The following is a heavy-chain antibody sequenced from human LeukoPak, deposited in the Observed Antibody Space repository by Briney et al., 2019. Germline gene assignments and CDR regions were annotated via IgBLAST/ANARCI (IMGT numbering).Heavy chain of an antibody. Sequence: GGSLRLSCTASGFTFSTFHMHWVRQAPGKGLEWVAVIWYDGSNKYYADSVKGRFTISRDNSKNTLYLQMNSLRAEDTAVYYCARGIGYFYGMDVWGQGTTVTVSS. CDR1: GFTFSTFH. D-gene: IGHD2-15*01. CDR2: IWYDGSNK. V-gene: IGHV3-33*08. CDR3: ARGIGYFYGMDV. J-gene: IGHJ6*02.